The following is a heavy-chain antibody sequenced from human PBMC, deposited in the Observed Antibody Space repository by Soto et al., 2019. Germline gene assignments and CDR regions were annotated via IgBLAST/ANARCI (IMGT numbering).Heavy chain of an antibody. J-gene: IGHJ4*02. Sequence: GGSLRLSCTASGFTFNTHWMHWVRQAPGKGLVWVSRIYFDGITTNYADSVKGRLTVSRDNAKNTVYLHVNTLRDEDTAVYYCPRGGGKGVGYRGQGTLVTVSS. CDR1: GFTFNTHW. CDR2: IYFDGITT. V-gene: IGHV3-74*01. CDR3: PRGGGKGVGY. D-gene: IGHD1-26*01.